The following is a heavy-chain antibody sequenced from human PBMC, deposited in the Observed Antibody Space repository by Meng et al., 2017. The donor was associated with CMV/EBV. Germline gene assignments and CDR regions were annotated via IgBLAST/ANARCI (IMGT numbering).Heavy chain of an antibody. CDR3: ARDSQYYDILTGYSRFYAFDI. CDR1: GFTFSSYE. V-gene: IGHV3-48*03. CDR2: ISSSGSTI. Sequence: GGSLRLSCAASGFTFSSYEMNWVRQAPGKGLEWVSYISSSGSTIYYADSVKGRFTLSRDNAKNSLYLQMNSLRAEDTAVYYCARDSQYYDILTGYSRFYAFDIWGQGTMVTVSS. D-gene: IGHD3-9*01. J-gene: IGHJ3*02.